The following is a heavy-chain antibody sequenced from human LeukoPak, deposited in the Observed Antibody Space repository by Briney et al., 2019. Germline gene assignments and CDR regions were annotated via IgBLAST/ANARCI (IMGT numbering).Heavy chain of an antibody. J-gene: IGHJ6*03. CDR3: ARGRPLQYYYYYMDV. D-gene: IGHD4-11*01. CDR1: GYTLSELS. Sequence: GASVKVSCKVSGYTLSELSMHWVRQAPGKGLEWMGSFDPEDGETIYAEKFQGRVTMTEDTSTDTAYMELSSLRSEDTAVYYCARGRPLQYYYYYMDVWGKGTTVTVSS. CDR2: FDPEDGET. V-gene: IGHV1-24*01.